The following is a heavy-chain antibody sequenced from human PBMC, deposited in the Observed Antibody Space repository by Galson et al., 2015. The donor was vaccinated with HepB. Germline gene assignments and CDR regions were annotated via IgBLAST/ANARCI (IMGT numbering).Heavy chain of an antibody. Sequence: VSCKASGYSFTSYGITWVRQAPGQGLQWMGWITGYNGNKNYGQRFQGRATMTIDSSTTTAHMELRRLTSDDTAVYYCARDLAAETTDAFDVWGQGTMVTVSS. J-gene: IGHJ3*01. CDR1: GYSFTSYG. CDR3: ARDLAAETTDAFDV. D-gene: IGHD6-13*01. CDR2: ITGYNGNK. V-gene: IGHV1-18*04.